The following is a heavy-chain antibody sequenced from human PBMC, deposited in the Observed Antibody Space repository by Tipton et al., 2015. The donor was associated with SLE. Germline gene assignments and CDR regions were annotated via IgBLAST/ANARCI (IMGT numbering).Heavy chain of an antibody. CDR3: ARGISPRVFDI. CDR1: GGSISSGGYY. J-gene: IGHJ3*02. Sequence: TLSLTCTVSGGSISSGGYYWSWIRQHPGKGLEWIGDIYYSGSTYYNPSLKSRVTISVDTSKNQFSLKLSSATAADTAVYYCARGISPRVFDIWGQGTMVTVAS. CDR2: IYYSGST. V-gene: IGHV4-31*03.